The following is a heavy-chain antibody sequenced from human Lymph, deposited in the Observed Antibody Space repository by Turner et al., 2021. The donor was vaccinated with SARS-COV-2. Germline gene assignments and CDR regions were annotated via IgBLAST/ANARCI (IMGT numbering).Heavy chain of an antibody. D-gene: IGHD5-12*01. Sequence: EVQLVQSGAEVKKPGVSLKISCKGSGSSFPTYWIGWVRQMPGKGLGGMGIIDPGDSATRYSPSFQGQVTISADKTISPAYLQWSSLKASDTAMYYCARLPIARGYSGYDFYYFDYWGQGTLVTVSS. CDR2: IDPGDSAT. CDR1: GSSFPTYW. V-gene: IGHV5-51*01. CDR3: ARLPIARGYSGYDFYYFDY. J-gene: IGHJ4*02.